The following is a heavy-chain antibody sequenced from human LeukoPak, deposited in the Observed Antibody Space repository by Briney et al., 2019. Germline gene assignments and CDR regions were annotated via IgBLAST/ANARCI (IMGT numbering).Heavy chain of an antibody. CDR3: ARVITHFNWFDP. Sequence: EASVKVSCKASGYTFTSYDINWVRQATGQGLEWMGWMNPNSGNTGYAQKFQGRVTITRNTSISTAYMELSSLRSEDTAVYYCARVITHFNWFDPWGQGTLVTVSS. CDR1: GYTFTSYD. CDR2: MNPNSGNT. V-gene: IGHV1-8*03. D-gene: IGHD1-20*01. J-gene: IGHJ5*02.